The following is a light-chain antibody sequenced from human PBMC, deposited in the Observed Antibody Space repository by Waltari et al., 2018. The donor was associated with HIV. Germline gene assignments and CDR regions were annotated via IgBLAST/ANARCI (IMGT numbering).Light chain of an antibody. V-gene: IGKV2-28*01. Sequence: DIVMTQSPLSLSVNPGEPASISCRSNQSLLHSNGYTYLDWYVKKPGQSPQLLIFVASRRASGVPDRFSGSASGTDFTLKISRVEAEDVGVYYCMQAVEKWTFGPGTKV. J-gene: IGKJ1*01. CDR1: QSLLHSNGYTY. CDR2: VAS. CDR3: MQAVEKWT.